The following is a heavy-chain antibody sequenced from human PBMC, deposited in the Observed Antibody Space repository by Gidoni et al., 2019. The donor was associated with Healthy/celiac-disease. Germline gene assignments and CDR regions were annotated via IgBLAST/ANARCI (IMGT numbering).Heavy chain of an antibody. Sequence: QVQLVESGGGVVQPGRSLRLSCAASGFTFSSYGMPWVRQAPGKGLEWVAVIAYDGSNKYYADSVKGRFTISRDNSKNTLYLQMNSLRAEDTAVYYCARVMVRGVDYGMDVWGQGTTVTVSS. J-gene: IGHJ6*02. CDR1: GFTFSSYG. V-gene: IGHV3-30*03. CDR3: ARVMVRGVDYGMDV. D-gene: IGHD3-10*01. CDR2: IAYDGSNK.